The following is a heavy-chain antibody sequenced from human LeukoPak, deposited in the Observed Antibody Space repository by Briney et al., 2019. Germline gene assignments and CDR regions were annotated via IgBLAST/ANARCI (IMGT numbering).Heavy chain of an antibody. D-gene: IGHD2-8*01. Sequence: SETLSLTCTVSGGSISSSNYYWSWIRQPPGKGLEWIGEIWHSESTNYNPSLKSRVSISIDKSANQFSLRLTSVTAADTAIYYCAFRNGRALSWGQGALVTVSS. CDR3: AFRNGRALS. CDR1: GGSISSSNYY. CDR2: IWHSEST. J-gene: IGHJ5*02. V-gene: IGHV4-39*07.